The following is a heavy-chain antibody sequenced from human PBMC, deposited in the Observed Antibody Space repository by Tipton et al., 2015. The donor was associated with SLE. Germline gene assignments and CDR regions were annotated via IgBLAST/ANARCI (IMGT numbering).Heavy chain of an antibody. CDR3: ARAPTISVAGTTDPFGMDV. CDR1: GFTFHNYW. J-gene: IGHJ6*02. Sequence: SLRLSCAASGFTFHNYWMHWVRQAPVKGLVWVSRLSTDGSVTTYADSVKGRLTISRDNAKNTLYLQMRSLRVEDTGIYYCARAPTISVAGTTDPFGMDVWGPGTRVTVSS. CDR2: LSTDGSVT. D-gene: IGHD6-19*01. V-gene: IGHV3-74*01.